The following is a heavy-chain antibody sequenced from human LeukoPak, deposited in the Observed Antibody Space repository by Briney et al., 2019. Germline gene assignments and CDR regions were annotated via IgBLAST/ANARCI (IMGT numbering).Heavy chain of an antibody. CDR1: GFTFSDYY. Sequence: GGSLRLSCAASGFTFSDYYMTWIRQAPGKGLESISYISTSSSTIYYADSVKGRFTISRDNAKNSLYLQMNSLRAEDTAVYYCARGDRDIVATIQTNYYYYYMDVCGKGTTVTVSS. J-gene: IGHJ6*03. CDR2: ISTSSSTI. V-gene: IGHV3-11*04. CDR3: ARGDRDIVATIQTNYYYYYMDV. D-gene: IGHD5-12*01.